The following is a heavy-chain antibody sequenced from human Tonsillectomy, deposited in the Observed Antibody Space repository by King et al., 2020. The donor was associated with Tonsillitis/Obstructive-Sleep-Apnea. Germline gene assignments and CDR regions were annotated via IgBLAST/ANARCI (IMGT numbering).Heavy chain of an antibody. J-gene: IGHJ5*02. Sequence: VQLVQSGAEVKKPGASVKVSCKTSGYSFTSYGISWVRQAPGQGLEWMGWISGYNGNTNYAQKIQGRVTMTTDTSTSTAYMELRSLRFEDTAVYYCARIVYCSNGVCSNWFDPWGQGTLVTVSS. CDR3: ARIVYCSNGVCSNWFDP. CDR2: ISGYNGNT. CDR1: GYSFTSYG. V-gene: IGHV1-18*04. D-gene: IGHD2-8*01.